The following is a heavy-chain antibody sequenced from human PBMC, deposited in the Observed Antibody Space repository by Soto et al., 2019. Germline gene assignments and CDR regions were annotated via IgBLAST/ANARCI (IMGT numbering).Heavy chain of an antibody. CDR1: GGTFSSYA. CDR2: IIPIFGTA. D-gene: IGHD2-21*02. Sequence: ASVKVSCKASGGTFSSYAISWVRQAPGQGLEWMGGIIPIFGTANYAQKFQGRVTITADESTSTAYMELSSLRSEDTAVYYCARDSGVVTAIFGDYWGQGTLVTVPS. J-gene: IGHJ4*02. V-gene: IGHV1-69*13. CDR3: ARDSGVVTAIFGDY.